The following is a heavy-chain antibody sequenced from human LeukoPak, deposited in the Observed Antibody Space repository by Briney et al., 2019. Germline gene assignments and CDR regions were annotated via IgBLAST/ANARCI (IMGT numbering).Heavy chain of an antibody. CDR2: ISSSGSTV. V-gene: IGHV3-11*04. CDR1: AFTFSDYYTFSDYY. J-gene: IGHJ4*02. Sequence: GGSLRLSCAASAFTFSDYYTFSDYYMSWIRQAPGKGLEWVSYISSSGSTVYYADSVKGRFTISRDNAKNSLYLQMNCLRAEDTAIYYCARRIYGDYVFHYWGRGTLVTVSS. CDR3: ARRIYGDYVFHY. D-gene: IGHD4-17*01.